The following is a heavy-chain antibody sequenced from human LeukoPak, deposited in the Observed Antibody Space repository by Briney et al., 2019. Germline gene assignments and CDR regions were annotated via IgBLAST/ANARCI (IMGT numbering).Heavy chain of an antibody. V-gene: IGHV3-15*01. CDR3: TTGEWELPLDY. D-gene: IGHD1-26*01. J-gene: IGHJ4*02. Sequence: PGGSMRLSCAASGFTFSNAWMSWVRQAPGKGLEWVGRIKSKTDGGTTDYAAPVKGRFTISRDDSKNTLYLQMNSLKTEDTAVYYCTTGEWELPLDYWGQGTLVTVSS. CDR2: IKSKTDGGTT. CDR1: GFTFSNAW.